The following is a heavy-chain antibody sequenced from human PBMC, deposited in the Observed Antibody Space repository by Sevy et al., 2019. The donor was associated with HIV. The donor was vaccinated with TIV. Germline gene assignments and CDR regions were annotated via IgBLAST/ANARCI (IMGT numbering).Heavy chain of an antibody. CDR1: RYSLNKFS. D-gene: IGHD3-22*01. V-gene: IGHV1-24*01. CDR3: AITREYYSDTSGYLDY. J-gene: IGHJ4*02. Sequence: ASVKVSCRISRYSLNKFSMHWVRQAPGKGLEWMGSFDPEDGERIYAQKFQGRFSMTEDTSTDTAYMELSSLRPDDTAVSYCAITREYYSDTSGYLDYWGQGTLVTVSS. CDR2: FDPEDGER.